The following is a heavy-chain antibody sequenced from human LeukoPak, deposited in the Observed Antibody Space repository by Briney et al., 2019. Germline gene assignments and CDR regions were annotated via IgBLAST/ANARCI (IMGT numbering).Heavy chain of an antibody. CDR2: INHSGST. J-gene: IGHJ3*02. CDR1: GGSFSGYY. Sequence: SETPSLTCAVYGGSFSGYYWSWIRQPPGKGLEWIGEINHSGSTNYNPSLKSRVTISVDTSKNQFSLKLNSVTAADTAVYYCARHVDSGWYRGLDIWGQGTMVTVFS. CDR3: ARHVDSGWYRGLDI. V-gene: IGHV4-34*01. D-gene: IGHD6-19*01.